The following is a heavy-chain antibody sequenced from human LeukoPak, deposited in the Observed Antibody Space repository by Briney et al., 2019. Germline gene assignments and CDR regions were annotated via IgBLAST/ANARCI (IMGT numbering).Heavy chain of an antibody. Sequence: GASVKVSCTASGGTFSSYAISWVRQAPGQGLEWMGGIIPIFGTANYAQKFQGRVTITADESTSTAYMELSSLRSEDTAVYYCARAERDSPYYYYMDVWGKGTTVTVSS. J-gene: IGHJ6*03. V-gene: IGHV1-69*13. D-gene: IGHD2-15*01. CDR3: ARAERDSPYYYYMDV. CDR2: IIPIFGTA. CDR1: GGTFSSYA.